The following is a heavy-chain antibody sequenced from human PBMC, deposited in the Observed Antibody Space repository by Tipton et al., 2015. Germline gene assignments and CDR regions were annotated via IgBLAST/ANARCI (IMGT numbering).Heavy chain of an antibody. CDR1: GFTFSSYA. CDR2: ISGSGATT. V-gene: IGHV3-23*01. D-gene: IGHD3-10*01. J-gene: IGHJ6*02. Sequence: SLRLSCAAPGFTFSSYAMSWVRQAPGKGLEWVSSISGSGATTYYADSVKGRFTISRDISNSTLFLQLNTLRAEDTAIYYCAKTSRAFGDPGYYYGMDDWGQGTTVTVSS. CDR3: AKTSRAFGDPGYYYGMDD.